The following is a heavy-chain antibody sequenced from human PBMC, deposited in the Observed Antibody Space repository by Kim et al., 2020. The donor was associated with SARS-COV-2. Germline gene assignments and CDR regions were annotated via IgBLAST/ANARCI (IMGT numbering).Heavy chain of an antibody. Sequence: SETLSLTCTVSGGSISSGGYYWSWIRQHPGKGLEWIGYIYYSGSTYYNPSLKSRVTISVDTSKNQFSLKLSSVTAADMAVYYCARMGKGEDDYGRQGYYGMDVWGQGTMVTVSS. CDR3: ARMGKGEDDYGRQGYYGMDV. V-gene: IGHV4-31*03. D-gene: IGHD4-17*01. CDR1: GGSISSGGYY. J-gene: IGHJ6*02. CDR2: IYYSGST.